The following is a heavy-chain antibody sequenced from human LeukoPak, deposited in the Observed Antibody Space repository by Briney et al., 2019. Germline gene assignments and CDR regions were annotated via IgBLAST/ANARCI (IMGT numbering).Heavy chain of an antibody. J-gene: IGHJ4*02. CDR1: GFTFDDYA. CDR3: AKDKDTPATAQPQRGYFES. Sequence: GGSLRLSCAASGFTFDDYAMHWVRQAPGKGLEWVSGISWNSGSIGYADSVKGRFTISRDNSKNTLDLQMNSLRVEDTAVYFCAKDKDTPATAQPQRGYFESWGQGTLVTVSS. D-gene: IGHD2-15*01. CDR2: ISWNSGSI. V-gene: IGHV3-9*01.